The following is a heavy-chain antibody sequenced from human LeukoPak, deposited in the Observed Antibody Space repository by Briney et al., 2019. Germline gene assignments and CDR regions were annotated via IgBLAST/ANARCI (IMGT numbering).Heavy chain of an antibody. V-gene: IGHV3-23*01. CDR2: ISGSGGST. CDR3: AKTPGLDYVSRGCEGY. CDR1: GFTFSSYA. Sequence: GGSLRLSCAASGFTFSSYAMSWVRQAPGKGLEWVSAISGSGGSTYYADSVKGRFTISRDNSKNTLYLQMNSLRAEDTAVYYCAKTPGLDYVSRGCEGYWGQGTLVTVSS. D-gene: IGHD3-22*01. J-gene: IGHJ4*02.